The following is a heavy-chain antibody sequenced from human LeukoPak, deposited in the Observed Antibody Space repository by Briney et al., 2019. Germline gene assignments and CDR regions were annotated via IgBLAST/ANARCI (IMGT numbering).Heavy chain of an antibody. D-gene: IGHD2-2*01. V-gene: IGHV4-61*02. CDR1: GGSISSGNYY. J-gene: IGHJ5*02. CDR3: AIYCSISSCQGNWFDP. Sequence: SETLSLTCTVSGGSISSGNYYWSWVRQPAGKGLEWIGRIYTSGSTNYNPSLKSRVTIAVDTSKNQCSLKLTSVTAADTAVYYCAIYCSISSCQGNWFDPWGQGTLVTVSS. CDR2: IYTSGST.